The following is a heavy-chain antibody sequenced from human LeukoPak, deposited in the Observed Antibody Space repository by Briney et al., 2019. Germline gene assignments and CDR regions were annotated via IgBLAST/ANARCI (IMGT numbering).Heavy chain of an antibody. CDR1: GFTFSSYG. CDR2: IAYDGSNK. J-gene: IGHJ6*02. D-gene: IGHD6-19*01. CDR3: AKGPRDSSGWYHYYYGMDV. Sequence: GGSLRISCAASGFTFSSYGMHWVRQAPGKGLEWVAVIAYDGSNKYYADSVKGRFTISRDNSKNTLYLQMNSLRAEDTAVYYCAKGPRDSSGWYHYYYGMDVWGQGTTVTVSS. V-gene: IGHV3-30*18.